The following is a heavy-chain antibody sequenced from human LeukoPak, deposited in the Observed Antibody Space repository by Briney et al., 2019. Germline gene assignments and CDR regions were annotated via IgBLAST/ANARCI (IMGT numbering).Heavy chain of an antibody. CDR3: AGDSGYDPVVDY. Sequence: GRSLRLSCAASGFTFSSYVMHWVRQAPGKGLEWVAIISYDGSNEYYADSVKGRFTISRDNSKNTLYLQMNSLRAEDTAVYYCAGDSGYDPVVDYWGQGTLVTVSS. CDR2: ISYDGSNE. D-gene: IGHD5-12*01. J-gene: IGHJ4*02. CDR1: GFTFSSYV. V-gene: IGHV3-30*04.